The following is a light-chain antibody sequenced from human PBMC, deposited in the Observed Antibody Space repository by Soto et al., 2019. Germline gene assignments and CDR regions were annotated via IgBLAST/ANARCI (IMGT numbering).Light chain of an antibody. J-gene: IGKJ4*01. CDR3: QQRASWPPSLT. CDR2: DAS. V-gene: IGKV3-11*01. Sequence: EIVLTQSPATVSLSPGERATLSCRASQSIGAYLPGYQQKPGLAPRLLFYDASKRAPGIPARFSGSGSGTDFTLTISSLEPEDFAVYYCQQRASWPPSLTFGGGTKVEIK. CDR1: QSIGAY.